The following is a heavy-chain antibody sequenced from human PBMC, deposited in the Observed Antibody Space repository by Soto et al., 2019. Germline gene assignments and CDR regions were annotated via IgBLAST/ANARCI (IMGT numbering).Heavy chain of an antibody. V-gene: IGHV1-18*01. J-gene: IGHJ6*02. CDR1: GYIFVNYG. CDR3: VMVDNYVTPTPQDV. Sequence: QVQLVQSGDEVKKPGASVKVSCKASGYIFVNYGIAWVRQAPGQGLEWMGWISPYTGNTHSATQVQGRLTMTTDTPTTTAYMDLGSLTSHDTAVYYCVMVDNYVTPTPQDVWGQGTTVTVSS. D-gene: IGHD3-16*01. CDR2: ISPYTGNT.